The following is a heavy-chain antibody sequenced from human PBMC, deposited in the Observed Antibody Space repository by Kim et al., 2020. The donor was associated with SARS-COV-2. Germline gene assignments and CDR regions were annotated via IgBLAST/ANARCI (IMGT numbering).Heavy chain of an antibody. CDR2: ISGDGGST. J-gene: IGHJ6*03. V-gene: IGHV3-43*02. CDR3: AKVPGGKTRYYYYYMDV. CDR1: GFTFDDYA. D-gene: IGHD3-16*01. Sequence: GGSLRLSCAASGFTFDDYAMHWVRQAPGKGLEWVSLISGDGGSTYYADSVKGRFTISRDNSKNSLYLQMNSLRTEDTALYYCAKVPGGKTRYYYYYMDVWGKGTTVTVSS.